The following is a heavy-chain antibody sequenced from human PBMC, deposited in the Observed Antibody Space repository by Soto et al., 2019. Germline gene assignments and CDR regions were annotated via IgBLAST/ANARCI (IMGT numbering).Heavy chain of an antibody. CDR1: GFTFRTIA. Sequence: GGSLRLSCSASGFTFRTIAMQWVRQAPGKGLEYVAAINSNGLSTYYAVFVKGRFNISRDNSKNTVSLQMTSLRPEDTAVYYCVKGLFLGPRVYGSWGQGTLVTVSS. V-gene: IGHV3-64D*06. J-gene: IGHJ5*02. CDR2: INSNGLST. D-gene: IGHD3-10*01. CDR3: VKGLFLGPRVYGS.